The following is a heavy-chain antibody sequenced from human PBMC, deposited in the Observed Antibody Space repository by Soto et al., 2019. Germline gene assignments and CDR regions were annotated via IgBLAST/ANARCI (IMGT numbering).Heavy chain of an antibody. J-gene: IGHJ6*02. CDR2: IYHSVST. D-gene: IGHD6-19*01. CDR3: ARVSGRYYYGMDV. Sequence: PSETLSLTCAVSGGSISGGGYSWSWIRQPPGKGLECIGYIYHSVSTYYNPSLKSRVTISVDKSKNQFSLKLSSVTAADTAVYYCARVSGRYYYGMDVWGQGTTVTVSS. V-gene: IGHV4-30-2*01. CDR1: GGSISGGGYS.